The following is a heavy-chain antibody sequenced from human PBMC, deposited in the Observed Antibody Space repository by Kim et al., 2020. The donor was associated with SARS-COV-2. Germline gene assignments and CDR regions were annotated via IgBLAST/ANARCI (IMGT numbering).Heavy chain of an antibody. J-gene: IGHJ4*02. CDR2: VSYSGST. V-gene: IGHV4-39*01. CDR3: TRSNVRPFDD. Sequence: SETPSLTCTVSGGSITSSSYRWGWIRQPPGRGLEWIGYVSYSGSTYYNPSLKSRLTISVDRSKSQFFLNLTSVTAADTALYFCTRSNVRPFDDWGQGALV. CDR1: GGSITSSSYR.